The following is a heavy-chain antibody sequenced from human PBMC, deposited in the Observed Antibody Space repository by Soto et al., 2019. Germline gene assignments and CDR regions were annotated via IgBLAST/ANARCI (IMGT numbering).Heavy chain of an antibody. Sequence: QVQLVQSGAEVKKPGASVKVSCKASGYTFTGYYMHWVRQAPGQGLEWMGWINPNSGGTNYAQKFQGWVTMTRDTSISTAYMELSRLRSDDTAVYYCARSGYSSSWDAALGAVAPFDPWGQGTLVTVSS. CDR3: ARSGYSSSWDAALGAVAPFDP. CDR2: INPNSGGT. D-gene: IGHD6-13*01. CDR1: GYTFTGYY. J-gene: IGHJ5*02. V-gene: IGHV1-2*04.